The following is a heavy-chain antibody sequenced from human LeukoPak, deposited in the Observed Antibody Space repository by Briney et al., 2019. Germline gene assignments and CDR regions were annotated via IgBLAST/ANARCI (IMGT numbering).Heavy chain of an antibody. CDR1: GFTFSTYE. J-gene: IGHJ4*02. D-gene: IGHD5-24*01. V-gene: IGHV3-48*03. CDR2: ISSRGTTI. Sequence: GGSLRLSCAVSGFTFSTYEMNWVRQAPGKGLEWVSYISSRGTTIYYADSVKGRFTISRDNAKNSLSLQMNSLRAEDTAVYYCARPKNGYDYWGQGTLVTVSS. CDR3: ARPKNGYDY.